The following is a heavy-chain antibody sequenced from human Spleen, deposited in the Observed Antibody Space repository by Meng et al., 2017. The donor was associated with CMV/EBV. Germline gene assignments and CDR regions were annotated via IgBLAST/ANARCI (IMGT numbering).Heavy chain of an antibody. J-gene: IGHJ4*02. CDR3: TRIRGSTGITNS. CDR2: ISYDGSNK. V-gene: IGHV3-30*04. Sequence: GESLKISCAASGFTFSSYAMHWVRQAPGKGLEWVAVISYDGSNKYYADSVKGRFTISRDNSKNSLYLQMNSLRAEDTAVYYCTRIRGSTGITNSWGQGILVTVSS. CDR1: GFTFSSYA. D-gene: IGHD1-7*01.